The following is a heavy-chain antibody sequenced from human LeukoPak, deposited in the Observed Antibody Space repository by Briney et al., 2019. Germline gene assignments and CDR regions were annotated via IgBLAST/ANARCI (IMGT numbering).Heavy chain of an antibody. CDR1: GGSFSGYY. Sequence: SETLSLTCAVYGGSFSGYYWSWIRQPPGKGLEWIGEINHSGSTNYNPSLKSRVTISVDTSKNQFSLKLSSVTAADTAVYYCATDDYGDYNRAFDIWGQGTMVTVSS. CDR2: INHSGST. D-gene: IGHD4-17*01. V-gene: IGHV4-34*01. CDR3: ATDDYGDYNRAFDI. J-gene: IGHJ3*02.